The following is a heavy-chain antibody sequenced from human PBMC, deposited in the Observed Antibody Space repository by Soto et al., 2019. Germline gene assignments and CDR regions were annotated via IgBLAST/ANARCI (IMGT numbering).Heavy chain of an antibody. CDR3: ARGGYRTLAWFDP. J-gene: IGHJ5*02. Sequence: QVQVQESGPGLVKPSETLSLTCTVSGGSISNHYWSWIRQSPGKGLEWIANIYHSGTTNYNLSLKGRVTISRDPSKNQVSLKLNSVTAADTAVYYCARGGYRTLAWFDPWGQGTLVTVSS. CDR1: GGSISNHY. V-gene: IGHV4-59*11. CDR2: IYHSGTT. D-gene: IGHD6-13*01.